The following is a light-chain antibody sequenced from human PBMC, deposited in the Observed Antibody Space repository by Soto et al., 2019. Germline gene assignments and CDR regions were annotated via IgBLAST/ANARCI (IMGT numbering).Light chain of an antibody. Sequence: IVMTQSPATLSVSPGGRATLSCRASQSFRNKLAWYQQKPGQAPRLLMYDASTRATGVPARFSGSGSGTEFTLTISSLQSEDFAVYYCQEYHNWPFTFGQGTKLEIQ. CDR3: QEYHNWPFT. CDR1: QSFRNK. J-gene: IGKJ2*01. V-gene: IGKV3D-15*01. CDR2: DAS.